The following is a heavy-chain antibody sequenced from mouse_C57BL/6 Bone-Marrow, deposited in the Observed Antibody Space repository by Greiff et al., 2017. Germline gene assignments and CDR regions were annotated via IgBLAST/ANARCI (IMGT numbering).Heavy chain of an antibody. V-gene: IGHV1-81*01. CDR3: ARAGLRRRPGFAY. CDR1: GYTFTSYG. D-gene: IGHD2-2*01. J-gene: IGHJ3*01. CDR2: IYPRSGNT. Sequence: QVQLKESGAELARPGASVKLSCKASGYTFTSYGISWVKQRTGQGLEWIGEIYPRSGNTYYNEKFKGKATLTADKYSSTAYMELRSLTSEDSAVYFCARAGLRRRPGFAYWGQGTLVTVSA.